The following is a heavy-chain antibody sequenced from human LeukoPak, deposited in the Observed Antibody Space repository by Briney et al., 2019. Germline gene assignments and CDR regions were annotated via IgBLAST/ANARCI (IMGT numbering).Heavy chain of an antibody. J-gene: IGHJ3*02. CDR1: GYTFTGYY. CDR3: ASPQDSNSAFDI. D-gene: IGHD4-11*01. CDR2: INPNSGGT. Sequence: ASVKVSCKASGYTFTGYYMHWVRQAPGQGLEWMGWINPNSGGTNYAQKFQGRVTMTRDTSISTAYMELSRLRSEDTAVYYCASPQDSNSAFDIWGQGTMVTVSS. V-gene: IGHV1-2*02.